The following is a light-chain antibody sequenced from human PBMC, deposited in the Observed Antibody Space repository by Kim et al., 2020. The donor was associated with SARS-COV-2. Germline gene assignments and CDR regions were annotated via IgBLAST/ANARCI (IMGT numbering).Light chain of an antibody. CDR2: GIN. Sequence: ALGQTVRITCQGASLRNYYASCYKQKPGQAPVVVISGINNRPAGVPDRFSGSRFGNRASLTIAGAQAEDEAVYYCHSWDTSGSEVLFGGGTQLTVL. V-gene: IGLV3-19*01. CDR3: HSWDTSGSEVL. CDR1: SLRNYY. J-gene: IGLJ2*01.